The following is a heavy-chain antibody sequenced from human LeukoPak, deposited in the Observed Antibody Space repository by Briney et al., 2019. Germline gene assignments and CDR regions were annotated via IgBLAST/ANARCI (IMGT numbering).Heavy chain of an antibody. CDR1: GFTVSGNY. CDR2: LYSGGST. V-gene: IGHV3-66*01. J-gene: IGHJ6*02. CDR3: ASRDKGYYYGMDV. D-gene: IGHD5-24*01. Sequence: GGSLRLSCAASGFTVSGNYMSWVRQPPGKGLEWVSPLYSGGSTYYADSVKGRFSISRDNSKNTLYLQMNSLRAEDTAVYYCASRDKGYYYGMDVWGQGTTVTVSS.